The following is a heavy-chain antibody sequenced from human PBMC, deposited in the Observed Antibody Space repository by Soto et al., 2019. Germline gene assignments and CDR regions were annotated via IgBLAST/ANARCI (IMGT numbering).Heavy chain of an antibody. CDR2: IWSDGSKK. J-gene: IGHJ4*02. CDR3: SGEPSQLELLSFDY. D-gene: IGHD1-1*01. Sequence: QVQLVESGGGVVQPGRSLRLSCAASGFTFSSYVMHWVRQAPGKGLEWVALIWSDGSKKYYADSVKGRFTISRDNSKNTLDLQMNSLRAEDTAFYYCSGEPSQLELLSFDYWGQGTLVTVSS. V-gene: IGHV3-33*01. CDR1: GFTFSSYV.